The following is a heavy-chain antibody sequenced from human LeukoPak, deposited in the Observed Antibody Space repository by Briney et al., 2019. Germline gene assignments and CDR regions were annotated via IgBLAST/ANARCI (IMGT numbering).Heavy chain of an antibody. D-gene: IGHD1-1*01. CDR2: IYHSGST. CDR3: ARGTGTTRGTYYFDY. J-gene: IGHJ4*02. CDR1: GGSISSSNW. Sequence: SGTLSLTCAVSGGSISSSNWWSWVRQPPGKGLEWIGEIYHSGSTNYNPSLKSRVTISVDKSKNQFSLKLSSVTAADTAVYYCARGTGTTRGTYYFDYWGQGTLVTVSS. V-gene: IGHV4-4*02.